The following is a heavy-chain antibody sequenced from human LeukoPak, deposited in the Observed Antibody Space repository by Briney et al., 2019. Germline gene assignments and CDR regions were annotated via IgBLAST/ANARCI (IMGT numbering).Heavy chain of an antibody. D-gene: IGHD2-2*01. CDR2: INHSGST. CDR3: ARQAKYCSSTSCYYNWFDP. V-gene: IGHV4-34*01. Sequence: SETLSLTRTVSGGSISSYYWSWIRQPPGKGLEWIGEINHSGSTNYNPSLKSQVTISVDTSKNQFSLKLSSVTAADTAVYYCARQAKYCSSTSCYYNWFDPWGQGTLVTVSS. CDR1: GGSISSYY. J-gene: IGHJ5*02.